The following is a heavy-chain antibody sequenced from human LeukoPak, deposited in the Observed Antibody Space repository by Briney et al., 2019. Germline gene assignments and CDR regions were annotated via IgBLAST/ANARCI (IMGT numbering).Heavy chain of an antibody. Sequence: GGSLRLSCAASGFIFSDYYMSWIRQAPGKGLEWVSYISSSGSTIYYADSVKGRFTISRDNAKNSLYLQMNSLRAEDTAVYYCARMDYYDSSGYYWDDAFDIWGQGTMVTVSS. J-gene: IGHJ3*02. V-gene: IGHV3-11*01. CDR3: ARMDYYDSSGYYWDDAFDI. CDR2: ISSSGSTI. D-gene: IGHD3-22*01. CDR1: GFIFSDYY.